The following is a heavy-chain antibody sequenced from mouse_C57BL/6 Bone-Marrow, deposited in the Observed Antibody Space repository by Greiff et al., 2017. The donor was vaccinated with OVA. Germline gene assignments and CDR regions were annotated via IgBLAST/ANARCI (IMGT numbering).Heavy chain of an antibody. V-gene: IGHV1-81*01. CDR1: GYTFTSYG. Sequence: QVQLKESGAELARPGASVKLSCKASGYTFTSYGISWVKQRTGQGLEWIGEIYPRSGNTYYNEKFKGKATLTADKSSSTAYMELRSLTSEDSAVYFCAKLYYDYDVAYWGQGTLVTVSA. CDR3: AKLYYDYDVAY. CDR2: IYPRSGNT. D-gene: IGHD2-4*01. J-gene: IGHJ3*01.